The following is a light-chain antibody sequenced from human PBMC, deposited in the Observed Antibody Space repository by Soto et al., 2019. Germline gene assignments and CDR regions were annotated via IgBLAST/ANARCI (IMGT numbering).Light chain of an antibody. Sequence: QSVLTQPPSASGTPGQRVTISCSGSSSKIGSNTVNWYQQLPGTAPKLLIYSNNQRPSGVPDRFSGSKSGTSASLAISGLQSEDEADYYCSSYTSSSTLCVFGTGTKVTVL. CDR2: SNN. V-gene: IGLV1-44*01. CDR1: SSKIGSNT. CDR3: SSYTSSSTLCV. J-gene: IGLJ1*01.